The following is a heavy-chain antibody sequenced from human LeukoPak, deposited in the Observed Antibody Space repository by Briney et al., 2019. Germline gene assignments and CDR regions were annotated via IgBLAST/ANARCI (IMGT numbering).Heavy chain of an antibody. CDR1: GFTFSSYA. Sequence: GGSLRLSCAASGFTFSSYAMSWVRQAPGKGLEWVSTIRMTGGSTYYADSVKGRFTISRDNSKNTLHLQMNSLRAEDTAVYYCAKGGGVTRPYFDYWGQGTLVTVSS. D-gene: IGHD3-16*01. J-gene: IGHJ4*02. CDR2: IRMTGGST. CDR3: AKGGGVTRPYFDY. V-gene: IGHV3-23*01.